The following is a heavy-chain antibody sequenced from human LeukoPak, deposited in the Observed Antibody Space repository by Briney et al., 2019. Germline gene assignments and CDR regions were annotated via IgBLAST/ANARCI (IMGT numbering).Heavy chain of an antibody. J-gene: IGHJ4*02. CDR3: AKDHGE. CDR2: ISASGDNT. CDR1: GFIFTTYA. D-gene: IGHD2-21*01. V-gene: IGHV3-23*01. Sequence: GGSLRLSCAASGFIFTTYAMRWVRQAPGKGLEWVSSISASGDNTYYADSVKGRFIISRDNSENTFSLQMNSLRAEDTAIYYCAKDHGEWGQGTLVTVSS.